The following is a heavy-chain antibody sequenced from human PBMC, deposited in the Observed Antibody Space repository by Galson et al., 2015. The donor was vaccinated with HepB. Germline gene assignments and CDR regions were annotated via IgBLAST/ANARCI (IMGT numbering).Heavy chain of an antibody. CDR1: GFTFXXYA. CDR3: ARDLLPPLLTPDAFDI. J-gene: IGHJ3*02. CDR2: ISYDERNK. Sequence: SLRLSXXXSGFTFXXYAXHXXXQAXGKGLEXVAVISYDERNKYXXXSVKGRFTISRDNSKNTLYXXMNSLRAEDTAVYYCARDLLPPLLTPDAFDIWGQGAMXXXSS. V-gene: IGHV3-30*04.